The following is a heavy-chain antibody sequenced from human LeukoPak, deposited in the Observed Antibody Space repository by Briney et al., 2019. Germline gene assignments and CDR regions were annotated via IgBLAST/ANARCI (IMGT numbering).Heavy chain of an antibody. CDR2: IYTSGST. D-gene: IGHD3-10*01. CDR1: GGSISSGSYY. V-gene: IGHV4-61*02. J-gene: IGHJ6*03. CDR3: ASQRITMVRGAYYYYYMDV. Sequence: SSETLSLTCTVSGGSISSGSYYWSWIRQPAGKGLEWIGRIYTSGSTNYNPSLKSRVTISVDTSKNQFSLKLSSVTAADTAVYYCASQRITMVRGAYYYYYMDVWGKGTTVTISS.